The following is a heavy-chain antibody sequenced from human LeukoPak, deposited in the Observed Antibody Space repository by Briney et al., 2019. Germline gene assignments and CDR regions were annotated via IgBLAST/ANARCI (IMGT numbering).Heavy chain of an antibody. V-gene: IGHV4-34*01. D-gene: IGHD6-19*01. J-gene: IGHJ4*02. CDR1: IESFSGYH. CDR2: INHSGST. CDR3: ATGWYSSGWTPFVA. Sequence: SETLSLTCAVYIESFSGYHWNWIRQPPGKGLEWIGEINHSGSTNYNPSLKSRVTISVDTSKNQFSLKLSSVTAADTAVYYCATGWYSSGWTPFVAWGQGTLVTVSS.